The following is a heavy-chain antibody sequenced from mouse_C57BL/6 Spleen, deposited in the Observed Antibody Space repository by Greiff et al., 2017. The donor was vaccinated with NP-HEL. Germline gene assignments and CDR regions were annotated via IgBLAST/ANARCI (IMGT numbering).Heavy chain of an antibody. CDR2: INPNNGGT. Sequence: EVQLQQSGPELVKPGASVKISCKASGYTFTDYYMNWVKQSHGKSLEWIGDINPNNGGTSYNQKFKGKATLTVDKSSSTAYMELRSLTSEDSAVYYGAEGSPYYAMDYWGQGTSVTVAS. J-gene: IGHJ4*01. CDR1: GYTFTDYY. CDR3: AEGSPYYAMDY. V-gene: IGHV1-26*01.